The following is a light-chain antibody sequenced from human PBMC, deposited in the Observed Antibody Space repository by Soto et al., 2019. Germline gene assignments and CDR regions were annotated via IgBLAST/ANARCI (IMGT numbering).Light chain of an antibody. V-gene: IGKV2-30*01. J-gene: IGKJ2*01. CDR2: KVS. Sequence: DVVMTQSPLSLPVTLGQPASISCRSSQSLAYSDGNTYLNWFQQRPGQSPRRLIYKVSNRDSGVRDRFSGGGSGTVFTLKISRVEAEDVGVYYCMQGPHWPPYTFGQGTKLEIK. CDR1: QSLAYSDGNTY. CDR3: MQGPHWPPYT.